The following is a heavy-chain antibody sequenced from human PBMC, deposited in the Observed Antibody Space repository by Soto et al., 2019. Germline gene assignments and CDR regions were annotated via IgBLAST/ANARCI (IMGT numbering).Heavy chain of an antibody. CDR2: MYYSGGA. J-gene: IGHJ4*02. CDR1: GDSVSGNY. V-gene: IGHV4-59*08. D-gene: IGHD1-26*01. CDR3: ARQDSGSYDFDY. Sequence: NPSETLSLTCTVSGDSVSGNYWSWIRQPPGKQLEWIGYMYYSGGANYNPSLKSRVTMSVDTSMNEFSLTLSSATAADTAVYYCARQDSGSYDFDYWGQGTLVTVSS.